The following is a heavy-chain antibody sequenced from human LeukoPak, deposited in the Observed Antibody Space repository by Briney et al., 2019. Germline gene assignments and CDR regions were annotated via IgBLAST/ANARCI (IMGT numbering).Heavy chain of an antibody. CDR2: IYTSGST. V-gene: IGHV4-61*02. D-gene: IGHD3-22*01. CDR1: GGSISSGRYY. Sequence: SQNLSLTCTVSGGSISSGRYYWSWIRQPAGKGLEWIGRIYTSGSTNYNPSLKSRVTISVDTSKNQYSLKLTSVTAADTAVYYCARVTTGGYYNCWGQGTLVTVSS. J-gene: IGHJ4*02. CDR3: ARVTTGGYYNC.